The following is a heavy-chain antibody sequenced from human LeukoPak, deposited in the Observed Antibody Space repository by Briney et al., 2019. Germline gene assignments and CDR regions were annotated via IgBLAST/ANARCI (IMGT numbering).Heavy chain of an antibody. CDR2: IYYSGST. Sequence: SETLSLTCTVSGGSISSYSWSWIRQPPGKGLEWIGYIYYSGSTSSNPSLRSRLTISGDTSKNQFSLRLSSVTAADTAMYYCARHERDASLDHAFDIWGQGTMVTVSS. V-gene: IGHV4-59*01. CDR3: ARHERDASLDHAFDI. CDR1: GGSISSYS. J-gene: IGHJ3*02. D-gene: IGHD5-24*01.